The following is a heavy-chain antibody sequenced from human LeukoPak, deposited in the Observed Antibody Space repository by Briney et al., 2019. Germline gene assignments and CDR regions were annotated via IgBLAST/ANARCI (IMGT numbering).Heavy chain of an antibody. J-gene: IGHJ4*02. CDR3: VPIAPPDYFDY. V-gene: IGHV3-30*02. Sequence: PGGSLRLSCAASGFTFSNYGMHWVRQAPGKGLEWVAYIRYDGSIKYYMDSVKGRFNISRDNSKSTLYLQINSLRAEDTAMYYCVPIAPPDYFDYWGQGTLVTVSS. CDR2: IRYDGSIK. CDR1: GFTFSNYG.